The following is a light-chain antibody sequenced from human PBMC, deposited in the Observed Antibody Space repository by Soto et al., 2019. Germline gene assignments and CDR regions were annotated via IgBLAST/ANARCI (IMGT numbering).Light chain of an antibody. CDR1: QSVSGW. V-gene: IGKV1-6*01. CDR2: AAS. Sequence: QMTQSPSTLSASVGDTVTVTCRASQSVSGWLAWYQQKPGKAPKLLIYAASSLQSGVPSRFSGSGSGTDFTLTISSLQPEEFATYYCLQDYNYPWTFGQGTKVDIK. J-gene: IGKJ1*01. CDR3: LQDYNYPWT.